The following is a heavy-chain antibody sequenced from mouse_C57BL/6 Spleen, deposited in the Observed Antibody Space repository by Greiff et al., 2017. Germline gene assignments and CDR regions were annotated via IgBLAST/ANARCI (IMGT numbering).Heavy chain of an antibody. CDR1: GYAFSSYW. D-gene: IGHD2-2*01. Sequence: VQLVESGAELVKPGASVKISCKASGYAFSSYWMNWVKQRPGKGLEWIGQIYPGDGDTNYNGKFKGKATLTADKSSSTAYMQLSSLTSEDSAVYFCARSLMVTDAMDYWGQGTSVTVSS. CDR3: ARSLMVTDAMDY. CDR2: IYPGDGDT. V-gene: IGHV1-80*01. J-gene: IGHJ4*01.